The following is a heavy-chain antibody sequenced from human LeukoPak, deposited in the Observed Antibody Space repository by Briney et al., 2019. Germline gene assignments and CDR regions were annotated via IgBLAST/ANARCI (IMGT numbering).Heavy chain of an antibody. CDR3: AKEGSSSSDY. V-gene: IGHV3-21*01. J-gene: IGHJ4*02. Sequence: GGSLRLSCAASGFTFSSYSMNWVRQAPGKGLEWVSSISSSSSYIYYADSVKGRFTISRDNSKNTLYLQMNSLRAEDTAVYYCAKEGSSSSDYWGQGTLVSVSS. CDR1: GFTFSSYS. D-gene: IGHD6-6*01. CDR2: ISSSSSYI.